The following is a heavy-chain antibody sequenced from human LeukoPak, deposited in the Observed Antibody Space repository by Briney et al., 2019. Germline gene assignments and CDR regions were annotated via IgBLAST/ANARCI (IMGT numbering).Heavy chain of an antibody. CDR3: ATLWLPDDY. CDR1: GITVSSNY. J-gene: IGHJ4*02. Sequence: GGSLRLSCAASGITVSSNYMSWVRQAPGKGLEWVSVIYSGGSTYYADSVKGRFTISRDNSKNTLYLQMNSLRAEDTAVYYCATLWLPDDYWGQGTLVTVSS. CDR2: IYSGGST. V-gene: IGHV3-53*01. D-gene: IGHD5-12*01.